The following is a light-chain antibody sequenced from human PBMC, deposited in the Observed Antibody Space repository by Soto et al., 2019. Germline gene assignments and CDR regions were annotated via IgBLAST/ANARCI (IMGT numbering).Light chain of an antibody. Sequence: EIVMTQSPATLSVSPGERATLSCRASQSVSSNLAWYQQKPGQAPRLLIYGASTRATVIPARFSGSGSGTEFTLTISSLQSEDFAVYYCQQSSNWPPSINFGQGTRLEI. CDR1: QSVSSN. CDR2: GAS. CDR3: QQSSNWPPSIN. J-gene: IGKJ5*01. V-gene: IGKV3-15*01.